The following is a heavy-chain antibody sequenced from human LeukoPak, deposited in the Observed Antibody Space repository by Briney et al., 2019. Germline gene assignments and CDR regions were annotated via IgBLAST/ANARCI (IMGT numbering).Heavy chain of an antibody. CDR3: AREGAGAFDI. J-gene: IGHJ3*02. V-gene: IGHV3-48*03. Sequence: GGSLRLSCAASGFTFSSYEMNWVRQAPGKGLEWVSYISSSGSTIYYADSVKGRFTISRDNAKNSLYLQMNSLRAEDTADYYCAREGAGAFDIWGQGTMVTVSS. CDR1: GFTFSSYE. CDR2: ISSSGSTI.